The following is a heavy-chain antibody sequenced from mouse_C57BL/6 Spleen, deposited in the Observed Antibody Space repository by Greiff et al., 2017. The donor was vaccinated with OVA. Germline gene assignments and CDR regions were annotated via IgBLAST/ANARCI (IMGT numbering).Heavy chain of an antibody. J-gene: IGHJ2*01. CDR2: INPSSGYT. CDR1: GYTFTSYT. D-gene: IGHD4-1*01. CDR3: ARSAGTWFDY. Sequence: VQLQQSGAELARPGASVKMSCKASGYTFTSYTMHWVKQRPGQGLEWIGYINPSSGYTKYNQKFKDKATLTADKSSSTAYMQLSSLTSEDSAVYYCARSAGTWFDYWGQGTTLTVSS. V-gene: IGHV1-4*01.